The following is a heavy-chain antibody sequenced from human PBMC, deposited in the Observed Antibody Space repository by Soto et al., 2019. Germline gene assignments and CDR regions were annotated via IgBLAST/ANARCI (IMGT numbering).Heavy chain of an antibody. D-gene: IGHD2-15*01. V-gene: IGHV1-18*01. CDR3: AREDIVVVVAPGYYYYGMDV. J-gene: IGHJ6*02. CDR2: ISAYNGNT. CDR1: GYTFTSYV. Sequence: ASVKVSCKASGYTFTSYVISWVRQAPGQGLEWMGWISAYNGNTNYAQKLQGRVTMTTDTSTSTAYMELRSLRSDDTAVYYCAREDIVVVVAPGYYYYGMDVWGQGTTVTVSS.